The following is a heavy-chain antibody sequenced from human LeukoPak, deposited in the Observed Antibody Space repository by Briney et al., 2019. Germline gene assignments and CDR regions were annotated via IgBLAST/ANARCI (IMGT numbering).Heavy chain of an antibody. J-gene: IGHJ4*02. Sequence: KPSETLSLACAVYGGSFSGYYWSWIRQPPGKGLEWIWSMHYSGSTYYNPSLTSRVTISVDTSKNQFSLKLTSVTAADTAVYYCCGSGWFAGPFGYWGQGALVTVSS. D-gene: IGHD6-19*01. CDR1: GGSFSGYY. CDR3: CGSGWFAGPFGY. CDR2: MHYSGST. V-gene: IGHV4-34*03.